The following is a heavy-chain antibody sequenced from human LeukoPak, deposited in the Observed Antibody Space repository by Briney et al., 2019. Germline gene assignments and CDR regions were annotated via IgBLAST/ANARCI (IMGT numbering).Heavy chain of an antibody. CDR1: GFTFSSYA. V-gene: IGHV3-23*01. CDR3: AKGDVVVVAATPSWFDP. D-gene: IGHD2-15*01. Sequence: PGGSLRLSCAASGFTFSSYAMSWVRHAPGKGLEWVSAISGSGGSTYYADSVKGRFTISRDNSKNTLYLQMNSLRAEDTAVYYCAKGDVVVVAATPSWFDPWGQGTLVTVSS. J-gene: IGHJ5*02. CDR2: ISGSGGST.